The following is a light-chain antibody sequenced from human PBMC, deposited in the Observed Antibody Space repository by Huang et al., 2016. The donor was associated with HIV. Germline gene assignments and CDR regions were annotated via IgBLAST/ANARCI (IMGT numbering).Light chain of an antibody. J-gene: IGKJ1*01. Sequence: DIQMTQSPSSLSASVGDRVTITCRTSQSVGNSLNWYQQKPGKAPELLIYASSLQACVSSRLCGSGSGTDFTLIISSLQPEDFATYYCQQSYISPWTFGQGTKVDLK. CDR3: QQSYISPWT. CDR1: QSVGNS. V-gene: IGKV1-39*01. CDR2: AS.